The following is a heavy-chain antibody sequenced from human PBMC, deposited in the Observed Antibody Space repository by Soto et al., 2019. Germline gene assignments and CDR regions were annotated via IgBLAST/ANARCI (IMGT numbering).Heavy chain of an antibody. J-gene: IGHJ6*02. V-gene: IGHV4-59*01. CDR2: IYYGGST. CDR1: GGSISSYY. Sequence: SETLSLTCTVSGGSISSYYWSWIRQPPGKGLEWIGYIYYGGSTNYNPSLKSRVTISVDTSKNQFSLKLSSVTAADTAVYYCARNFFGSYYYYGMDVWGQGTTVTVSS. D-gene: IGHD3-3*01. CDR3: ARNFFGSYYYYGMDV.